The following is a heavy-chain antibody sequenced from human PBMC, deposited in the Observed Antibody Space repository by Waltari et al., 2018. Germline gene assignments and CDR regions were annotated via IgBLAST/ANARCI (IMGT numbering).Heavy chain of an antibody. J-gene: IGHJ6*03. D-gene: IGHD3-10*01. Sequence: EVQLVESGGGLVQPGGSLRLSCAASGFTFSSYAMSWVRQAPGKGVEWVSAICGRGGSTYYADSVKGRFTISRDNSKNTLYLQMNSLRAEDTAVYYCAKTSGGDYYYYYYMDVWGKGTTVTVSS. CDR3: AKTSGGDYYYYYYMDV. CDR2: ICGRGGST. V-gene: IGHV3-23*04. CDR1: GFTFSSYA.